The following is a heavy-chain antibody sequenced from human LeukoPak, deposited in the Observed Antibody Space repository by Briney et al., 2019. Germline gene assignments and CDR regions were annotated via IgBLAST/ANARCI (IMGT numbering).Heavy chain of an antibody. V-gene: IGHV3-48*03. CDR1: GFTFSSCE. Sequence: GGSLRLSCVASGFTFSSCEMNWVRQAPGKGLEWVSYISSSGSTIYYADSVKGRFTISRDNAKNSLYLQMNSLRAEDTAVYYCARELRWDGDYWGQGTLVTVSS. CDR2: ISSSGSTI. J-gene: IGHJ4*02. D-gene: IGHD1-26*01. CDR3: ARELRWDGDY.